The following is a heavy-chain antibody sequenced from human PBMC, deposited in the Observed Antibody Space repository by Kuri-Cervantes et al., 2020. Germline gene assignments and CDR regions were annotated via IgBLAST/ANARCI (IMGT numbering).Heavy chain of an antibody. J-gene: IGHJ5*02. D-gene: IGHD3-10*01. CDR2: IKQDGSEK. Sequence: GGSLRLSCAASGFTFSSYWMSWVRQAPGKGLEWVANIKQDGSEKYYVDSVKGRFTISRDNAKNSLYLQMNSLRAEDTAVYYCTPIKVSYYGSGSGYDPWGQGTLVTVSS. CDR1: GFTFSSYW. V-gene: IGHV3-7*01. CDR3: TPIKVSYYGSGSGYDP.